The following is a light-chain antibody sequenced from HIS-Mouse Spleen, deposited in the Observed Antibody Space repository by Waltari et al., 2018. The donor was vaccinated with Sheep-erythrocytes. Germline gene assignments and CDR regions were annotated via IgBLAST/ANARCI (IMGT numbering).Light chain of an antibody. CDR1: SSAVGSDNL. CDR3: CSYAGSSTPWV. J-gene: IGLJ3*02. Sequence: QSALTQPASVSGSPGQSITIPCTGTSSAVGSDNLFPSYQQHPGKAPKRMIYAGSKRPSGVSNRCSGSKSGNTASLTISGLQAEDEADYYCCSYAGSSTPWVFGGGTKLTVL. V-gene: IGLV2-23*01. CDR2: AGS.